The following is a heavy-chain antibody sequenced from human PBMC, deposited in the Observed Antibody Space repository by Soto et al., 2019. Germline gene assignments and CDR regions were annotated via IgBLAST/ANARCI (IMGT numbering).Heavy chain of an antibody. CDR3: ARDRHAGFTHYFDP. V-gene: IGHV4-59*01. CDR2: TGYTGNN. D-gene: IGHD1-26*01. Sequence: SETLSLTCVVSGGSITSYHWSCIRQFPGKGLEWIAYTGYTGNNNYNPSLKSRVTISMDTSKNQLSLKLTPITAADTAVYYCARDRHAGFTHYFDPWGQGNLLT. CDR1: GGSITSYH. J-gene: IGHJ5*02.